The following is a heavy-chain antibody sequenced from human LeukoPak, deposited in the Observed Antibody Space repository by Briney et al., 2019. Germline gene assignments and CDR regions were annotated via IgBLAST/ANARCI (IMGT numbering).Heavy chain of an antibody. J-gene: IGHJ6*02. D-gene: IGHD3-10*01. CDR2: INAGNGNT. V-gene: IGHV1-3*01. CDR1: GYTFTSYA. Sequence: ASVKVSCKASGYTFTSYAMHWVRQAPGQRLEWMGWINAGNGNTKYSQKFQGRVTITRDTSAGTAYMELSSLRSEDTAVYYCARTSFVTMVRGVITPYYYYGMDVWGQGTTVTVSS. CDR3: ARTSFVTMVRGVITPYYYYGMDV.